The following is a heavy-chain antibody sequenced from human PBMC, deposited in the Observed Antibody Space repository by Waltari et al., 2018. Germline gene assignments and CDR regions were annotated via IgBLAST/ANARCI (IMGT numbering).Heavy chain of an antibody. CDR3: AKGRGYDYTAYFDY. D-gene: IGHD5-12*01. CDR2: ISWNSGSI. V-gene: IGHV3-9*03. Sequence: EVQLVESGGGLVQPGRSLRLSCAASGFTFGDYALHWVRQAPGKGLEWVSGISWNSGSICYADSVKGRFTISRDNAKNSLYLQMNSLRAEDMALYYCAKGRGYDYTAYFDYWGQGTLVTVSS. CDR1: GFTFGDYA. J-gene: IGHJ4*02.